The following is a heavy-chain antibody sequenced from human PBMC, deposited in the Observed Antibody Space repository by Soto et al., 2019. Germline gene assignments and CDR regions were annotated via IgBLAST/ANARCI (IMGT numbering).Heavy chain of an antibody. CDR3: ARASSGLGSAFDI. D-gene: IGHD3-22*01. J-gene: IGHJ3*02. CDR1: GGSFSGYY. V-gene: IGHV4-34*01. Sequence: QVQLQQWGAGLLKPSETLSLTCAVYGGSFSGYYWSWIRQPPGKGLEWIGEINHSGSTNYNPSLKSRVTISVDTSKNQFSLKLSSVTAAHTAVYYCARASSGLGSAFDIWGQGTMVTVSS. CDR2: INHSGST.